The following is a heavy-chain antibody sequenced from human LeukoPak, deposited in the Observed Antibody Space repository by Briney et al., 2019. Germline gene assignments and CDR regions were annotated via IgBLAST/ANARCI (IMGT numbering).Heavy chain of an antibody. D-gene: IGHD6-13*01. CDR2: IYYSGST. CDR1: GDSISSFH. CDR3: ARVYYSSSYDYWYFDL. J-gene: IGHJ2*01. V-gene: IGHV4-59*01. Sequence: SETLSLTCTVSGDSISSFHWSWIRQPAGKGLEWIGYIYYSGSTNYNPSLKSRVTISVDTSKNQFSLKLSSVTAADTAVYYCARVYYSSSYDYWYFDLWGRGTLVTVSS.